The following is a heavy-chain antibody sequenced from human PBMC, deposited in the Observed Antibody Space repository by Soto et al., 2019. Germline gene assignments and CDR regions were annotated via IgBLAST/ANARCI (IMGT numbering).Heavy chain of an antibody. D-gene: IGHD3-22*01. V-gene: IGHV5-51*01. CDR3: ARHLAPYYYDSSGYFGSFGAFDI. CDR1: GYSFTSYW. J-gene: IGHJ3*02. Sequence: PGESLKISCKGSGYSFTSYWIGWVRQMPGKGLEWMGIIYPGDSDTRYSPSIQGQVTISADKSISTAYLQWSSLKASDTAMYYCARHLAPYYYDSSGYFGSFGAFDIWGQGTMVTVSS. CDR2: IYPGDSDT.